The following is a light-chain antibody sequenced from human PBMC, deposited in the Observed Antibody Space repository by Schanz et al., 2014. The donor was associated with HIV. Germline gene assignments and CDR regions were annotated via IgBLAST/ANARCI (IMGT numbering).Light chain of an antibody. J-gene: IGKJ2*01. CDR1: QTISIS. Sequence: DIQMTQSPSSLSASVGERVTITCRASQTISISLNWYQQKPGKAPQLLIYDASLLHTGVPSRFSGSGSGTHFTLTITSLLFEDFATYYCQQTYIVTPYTFGQGTKVE. CDR3: QQTYIVTPYT. V-gene: IGKV1-39*01. CDR2: DAS.